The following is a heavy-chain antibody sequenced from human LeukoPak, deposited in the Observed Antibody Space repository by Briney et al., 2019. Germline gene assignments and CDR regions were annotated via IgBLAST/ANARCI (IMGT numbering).Heavy chain of an antibody. CDR1: GGSISSYY. CDR2: ISHSGTP. V-gene: IGHV4-59*01. CDR3: ARVSAAAVEP. Sequence: SETLSLTCTVSGGSISSYYWGWIRQPPGKGLEYIGYISHSGTPNYNPSLKSRGTISIDTSKNQFSLNLSSVTAADTAVYYCARVSAAAVEPWGKGTTVTISS. D-gene: IGHD6-13*01. J-gene: IGHJ6*04.